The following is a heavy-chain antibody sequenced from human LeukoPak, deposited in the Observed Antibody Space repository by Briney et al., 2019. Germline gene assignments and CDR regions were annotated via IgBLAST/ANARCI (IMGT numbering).Heavy chain of an antibody. J-gene: IGHJ4*02. D-gene: IGHD3-16*01. CDR1: GFTFSSYW. CDR2: INSDGSST. V-gene: IGHV3-74*01. CDR3: ASLGGYPYYFDY. Sequence: GGSLRLSCAASGFTFSSYWMHWVRQAPGKGLVWVSRINSDGSSTSYADSVKGRFTISRDNAKNTLYLQMSSLRAEDTAVYYCASLGGYPYYFDYWGQGTLVTVSS.